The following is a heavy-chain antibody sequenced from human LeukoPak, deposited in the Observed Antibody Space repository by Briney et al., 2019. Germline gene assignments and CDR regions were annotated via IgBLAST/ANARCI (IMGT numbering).Heavy chain of an antibody. CDR2: ISGSGGST. Sequence: GGSLRLSCAASGFTFSSYGMSWVRQAPGKGLEWVSAISGSGGSTYYTDSMKGRFTISRDNAKNSQYLQMNSLRAEDTAVYYCARGASVVAGSDNAFDIWGQGTMVTVSS. V-gene: IGHV3-23*01. D-gene: IGHD6-19*01. CDR3: ARGASVVAGSDNAFDI. CDR1: GFTFSSYG. J-gene: IGHJ3*02.